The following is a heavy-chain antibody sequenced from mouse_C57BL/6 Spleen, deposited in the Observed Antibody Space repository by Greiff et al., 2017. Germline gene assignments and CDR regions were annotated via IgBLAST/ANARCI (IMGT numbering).Heavy chain of an antibody. CDR1: GYSITSGYD. V-gene: IGHV3-1*01. D-gene: IGHD1-1*01. Sequence: EVHLVESGPGMVKPSQSLSLTCTVTGYSITSGYDWHWIRHFPGNKLEWMGYISYSGSTNYNPSLKSRISITHDTSKNHFFLKLNSVTTEDTATYYCARGYYGSSPAYWGQGTLVTVSA. CDR3: ARGYYGSSPAY. J-gene: IGHJ3*01. CDR2: ISYSGST.